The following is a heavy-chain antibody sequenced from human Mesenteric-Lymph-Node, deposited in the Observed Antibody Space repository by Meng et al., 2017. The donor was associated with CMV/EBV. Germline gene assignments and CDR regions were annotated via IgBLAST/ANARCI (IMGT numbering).Heavy chain of an antibody. D-gene: IGHD3-10*01. CDR2: INPSIETT. CDR1: GYTFSNYY. Sequence: ASVKVSCKASGYTFSNYYIHWVRLAPGQGLEWMGMINPSIETTRYSQKFQGRVTMTRDTSTSTVYMDLSSLRSEDTAVYYCARDLSVVEAGKMVRGVIIYNWFDPWGQGTLVTVSS. J-gene: IGHJ5*02. V-gene: IGHV1-46*01. CDR3: ARDLSVVEAGKMVRGVIIYNWFDP.